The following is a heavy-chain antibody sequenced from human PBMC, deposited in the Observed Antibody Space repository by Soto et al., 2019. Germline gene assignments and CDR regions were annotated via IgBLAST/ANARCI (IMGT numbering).Heavy chain of an antibody. Sequence: PSETLSLTCTVSGGSISSGGYYWSWIRQHPGKGLEWIGYIYYSGSTYYNPSLKSRVTISVDTSKNQFSLKLSSVTAADTAVYYCAREMAPYMDVWGKGTTVTVSS. J-gene: IGHJ6*03. CDR3: AREMAPYMDV. V-gene: IGHV4-31*03. CDR1: GGSISSGGYY. CDR2: IYYSGST.